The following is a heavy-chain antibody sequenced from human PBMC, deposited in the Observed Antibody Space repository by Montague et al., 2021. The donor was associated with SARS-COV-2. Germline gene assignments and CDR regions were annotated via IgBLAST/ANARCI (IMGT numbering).Heavy chain of an antibody. CDR1: GFTFSLYE. D-gene: IGHD1-26*01. V-gene: IGHV3-48*03. CDR3: ARDRRTVGATMDYYYFYGMGP. J-gene: IGHJ6*02. Sequence: SLRLSCGASGFTFSLYEMNWVRQAPGKGLEWVSFISSSGSAIYSSDSXKGRFTISRDNAKNSLYLQMNSLRAEGTAVYYCARDRRTVGATMDYYYFYGMGPWGQGATVTVSS. CDR2: ISSSGSAI.